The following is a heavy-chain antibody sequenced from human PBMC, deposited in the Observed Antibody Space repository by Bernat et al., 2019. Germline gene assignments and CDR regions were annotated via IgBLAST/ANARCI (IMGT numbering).Heavy chain of an antibody. CDR1: GGSISSYY. J-gene: IGHJ3*02. V-gene: IGHV4-59*01. CDR3: ARSHYYDSSGYYWGAFDI. Sequence: QVQLQESGPGLVKPSETLSLTCTVSGGSISSYYWSWIRQPPGKGLEWIGYIYYSGSTNYNPSLKSRVTISVDTSKNQFSLKLSSVTAADTAVYYCARSHYYDSSGYYWGAFDIWGQGTMVTVSS. D-gene: IGHD3-22*01. CDR2: IYYSGST.